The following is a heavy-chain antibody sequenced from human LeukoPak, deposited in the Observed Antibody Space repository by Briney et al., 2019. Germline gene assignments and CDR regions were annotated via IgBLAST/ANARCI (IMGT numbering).Heavy chain of an antibody. D-gene: IGHD2-2*01. J-gene: IGHJ3*02. CDR2: ISSSSSYI. CDR1: GFTFSSYS. Sequence: PGGSLRLSCAASGFTFSSYSMNWVRQAPGKGLEWVSSISSSSSYIYYADPVKGRFTISRDNAKNSLYLQMNSLRAEDTAVYYCARDRIVVVPAAYMDDAFDIWGQGTMVTVSS. V-gene: IGHV3-21*01. CDR3: ARDRIVVVPAAYMDDAFDI.